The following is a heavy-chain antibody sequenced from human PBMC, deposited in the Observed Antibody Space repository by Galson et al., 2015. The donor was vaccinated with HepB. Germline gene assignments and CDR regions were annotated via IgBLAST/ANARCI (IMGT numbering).Heavy chain of an antibody. Sequence: SLRLSCAASGFTVSSNYITWVRQAPGKGLEWVSVIYSGGSTYYADSVKGRFTISRDNSKNTLYLQMNSLRAEDTAVYYCARGYYKTYYGMDVWGQGTTVTVSS. D-gene: IGHD3-9*01. V-gene: IGHV3-66*01. CDR2: IYSGGST. CDR1: GFTVSSNY. J-gene: IGHJ6*02. CDR3: ARGYYKTYYGMDV.